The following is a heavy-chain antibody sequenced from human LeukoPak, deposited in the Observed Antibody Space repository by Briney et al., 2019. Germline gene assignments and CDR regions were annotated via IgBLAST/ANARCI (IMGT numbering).Heavy chain of an antibody. J-gene: IGHJ4*02. CDR3: SRDALAGGDWSNMGAY. CDR2: ISSRGGTI. D-gene: IGHD3-16*01. CDR1: GFTFSTYD. Sequence: VGSLRLSCAASGFTFSTYDMNWVRQAPGKGLEWLSYISSRGGTIYYADSVKGRFTISRDNAKTSLYLQMYSLRAEDKAVYSLSRDALAGGDWSNMGAYWGQGTLVTVYS. V-gene: IGHV3-48*03.